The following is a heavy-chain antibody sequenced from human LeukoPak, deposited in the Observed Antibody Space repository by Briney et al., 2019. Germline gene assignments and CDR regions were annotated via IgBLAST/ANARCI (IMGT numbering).Heavy chain of an antibody. CDR3: ARGQWLVPNYYYYYMDV. CDR1: GGTFSSYA. V-gene: IGHV1-69*06. Sequence: ASVKVSCKASGGTFSSYAISWVRQAPGQGLEWMGGIIPIFGTANYAQKFQGRVTITADKSTSTAYMELSSLRSEDTAVYYCARGQWLVPNYYYYYMDVWGKGTTVTISS. J-gene: IGHJ6*03. CDR2: IIPIFGTA. D-gene: IGHD6-19*01.